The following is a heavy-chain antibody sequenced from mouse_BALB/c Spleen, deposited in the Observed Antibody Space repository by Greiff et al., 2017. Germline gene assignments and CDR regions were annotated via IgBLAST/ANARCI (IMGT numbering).Heavy chain of an antibody. CDR1: GFNIKDYY. V-gene: IGHV14-1*02. D-gene: IGHD1-2*01. CDR3: ARWGTTATWFAY. CDR2: IDPENGNT. Sequence: DVKLQESGAELVRPGALVKLSCKASGFNIKDYYMHWVKQRPEQGLEWIGWIDPENGNTIYDPKFQGKASITADTSSNTAYLQLSSLTSEDTAVYYCARWGTTATWFAYWGQGTLVTVSA. J-gene: IGHJ3*01.